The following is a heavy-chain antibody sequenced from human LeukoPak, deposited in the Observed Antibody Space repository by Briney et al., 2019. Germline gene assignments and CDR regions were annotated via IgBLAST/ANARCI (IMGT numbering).Heavy chain of an antibody. J-gene: IGHJ4*02. V-gene: IGHV4-4*07. CDR2: IYTSGST. Sequence: PSETLSLTCTVSSGSLGDYYWNWLRQPAGKGLEWIGHIYTSGSTNYNPSLKSRVTMSVDTSKNQFSLKLNSVTAADTAFYYCAREYSSSSGKALDYWGQGTLVTVSS. D-gene: IGHD6-6*01. CDR3: AREYSSSSGKALDY. CDR1: SGSLGDYY.